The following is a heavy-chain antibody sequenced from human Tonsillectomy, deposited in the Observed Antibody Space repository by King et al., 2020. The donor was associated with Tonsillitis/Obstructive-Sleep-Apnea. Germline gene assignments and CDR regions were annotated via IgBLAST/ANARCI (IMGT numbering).Heavy chain of an antibody. D-gene: IGHD3-22*01. J-gene: IGHJ3*02. Sequence: VQLQQWGAGLLKPSETLSLTCAVYGGSFSGYYWSWIRQPPGKGLEWIGEINHTGSTNYNPSLKSRVTISVDTSKNHLSLKLRSVTAAETAVYYCARGGITLRVVVGESRAFDIWGQGTMVTVSS. V-gene: IGHV4-34*01. CDR1: GGSFSGYY. CDR2: INHTGST. CDR3: ARGGITLRVVVGESRAFDI.